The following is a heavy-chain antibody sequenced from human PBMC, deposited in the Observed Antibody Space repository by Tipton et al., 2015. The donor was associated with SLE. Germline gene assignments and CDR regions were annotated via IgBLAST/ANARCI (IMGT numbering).Heavy chain of an antibody. J-gene: IGHJ4*02. V-gene: IGHV3-30*04. D-gene: IGHD1-20*01. CDR1: GFTFSSYA. Sequence: RSLRLSCAASGFTFSSYAMHWVRQAPGKGLEWVAVISYDGSNKYYAGSVKGRFTISRDNSKNTLYLQMNSLRAEDTAVYYCAREPPITGTPFDYWGQGTLVTVSS. CDR2: ISYDGSNK. CDR3: AREPPITGTPFDY.